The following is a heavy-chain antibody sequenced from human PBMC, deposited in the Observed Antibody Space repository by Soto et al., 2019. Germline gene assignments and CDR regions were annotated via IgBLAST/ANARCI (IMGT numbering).Heavy chain of an antibody. J-gene: IGHJ4*02. CDR1: GGTLSSYT. CDR3: ASEVYSSSRFDY. CDR2: IIPILGIA. Sequence: GASVKVSCKASGGTLSSYTISWVRRAPGQGLEWMGRIIPILGIANYAQKFQGRVTITADKSTSTAYMELSSLRSEDTAVYYCASEVYSSSRFDYWGQGTLVTVSS. D-gene: IGHD6-6*01. V-gene: IGHV1-69*02.